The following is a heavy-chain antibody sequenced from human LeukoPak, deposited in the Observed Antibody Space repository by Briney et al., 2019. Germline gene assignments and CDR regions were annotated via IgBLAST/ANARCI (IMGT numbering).Heavy chain of an antibody. CDR2: INHSGST. J-gene: IGHJ5*02. CDR3: ARGVRRFDP. D-gene: IGHD6-6*01. V-gene: IGHV4-34*01. Sequence: KPSETLSLTCAVYGGSFSGYYWSWIRQPPGKGLEWIGEINHSGSTNYNPSLKSRVTISVDTSKNQFSLKLSSVTAADTAVYYCARGVRRFDPWGQGTLVTVSS. CDR1: GGSFSGYY.